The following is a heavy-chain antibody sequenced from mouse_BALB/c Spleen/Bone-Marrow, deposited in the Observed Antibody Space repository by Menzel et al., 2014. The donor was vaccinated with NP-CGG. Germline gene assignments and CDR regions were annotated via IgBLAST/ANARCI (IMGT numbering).Heavy chain of an antibody. J-gene: IGHJ4*01. Sequence: EVMLVESGGGLVQPGSSLRLSCATSGFTLTDYYMNWVRQPPGKALEWLGFIRNKANGYTTEFSASVKGRFTISRDNSQSILYLQMNTLRAEDSATYYCARYDGYSDNAMDYWGQGTSVTVSS. D-gene: IGHD2-3*01. V-gene: IGHV7-3*02. CDR2: IRNKANGYTT. CDR1: GFTLTDYY. CDR3: ARYDGYSDNAMDY.